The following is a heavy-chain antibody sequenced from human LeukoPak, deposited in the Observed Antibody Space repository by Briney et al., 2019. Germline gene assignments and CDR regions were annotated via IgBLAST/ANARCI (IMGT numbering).Heavy chain of an antibody. CDR3: ARDTLYGGKRFDY. V-gene: IGHV3-21*01. CDR2: ISSGSSYI. Sequence: GGSLRLSCAASGFTFSSYSMYWVRQAPGKGLEWVSSISSGSSYIYYADSVKGRFTISRDNAKNSLYLQMNSLRAEDTAVYYCARDTLYGGKRFDYWGQGTLVTVSS. D-gene: IGHD4-23*01. J-gene: IGHJ4*02. CDR1: GFTFSSYS.